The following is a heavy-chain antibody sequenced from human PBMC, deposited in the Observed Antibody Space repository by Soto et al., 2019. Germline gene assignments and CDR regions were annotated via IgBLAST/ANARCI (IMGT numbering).Heavy chain of an antibody. J-gene: IGHJ5*02. CDR1: GFTFNSHW. Sequence: EVHVVESGGGSVQPGGSLRLSCAASGFTFNSHWMHWVRQVPGNGPVWVARISNDGSETIYADSVEGRFTISRDNAKNTVYLEMNSLRVEDTAVYYCVRDRPHNWFDPWGQGTLVTVSS. CDR3: VRDRPHNWFDP. CDR2: ISNDGSET. V-gene: IGHV3-74*01.